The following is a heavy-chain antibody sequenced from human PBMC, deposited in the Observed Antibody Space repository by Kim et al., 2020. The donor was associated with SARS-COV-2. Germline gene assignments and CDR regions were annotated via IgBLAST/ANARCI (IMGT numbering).Heavy chain of an antibody. CDR1: GVTFSSDS. J-gene: IGHJ4*02. Sequence: GGSLRLSCAASGVTFSSDSMNWVRQAPGKGLEGVSYISSRSSTIYYADAVKGRFTISRDNAKNALYLQMNSLRAEDTAVYYCARAPHDYGDYYFDYWGQGALVTVSS. CDR2: ISSRSSTI. D-gene: IGHD4-17*01. V-gene: IGHV3-48*04. CDR3: ARAPHDYGDYYFDY.